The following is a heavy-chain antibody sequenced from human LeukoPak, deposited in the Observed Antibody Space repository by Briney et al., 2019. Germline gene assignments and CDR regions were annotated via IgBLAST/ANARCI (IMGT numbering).Heavy chain of an antibody. Sequence: GSLRLSCAASGFTFSSYAMSWVRQAPGKGLEWVSGISESGGSTYYADSEKGRFTISRDNSKNTLYLQMNSLRAEDTAVYYCASAVPATIGYWGQGTLVTVSS. V-gene: IGHV3-23*01. CDR3: ASAVPATIGY. D-gene: IGHD2-2*01. CDR1: GFTFSSYA. J-gene: IGHJ4*02. CDR2: ISESGGST.